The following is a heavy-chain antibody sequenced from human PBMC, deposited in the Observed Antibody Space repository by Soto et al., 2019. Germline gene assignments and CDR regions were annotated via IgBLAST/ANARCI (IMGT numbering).Heavy chain of an antibody. J-gene: IGHJ4*02. CDR1: GYTFTSYG. D-gene: IGHD3-16*01. Sequence: ASVKVSCKASGYTFTSYGISWVRQAPGQGLEWMGWISAYNGNTNYAQKLQGRVTMTTDTSTSTAYMELRSLRSDDTAVYYCARDYVWGSYYKPTTPTFDYWGQGTLVTVSS. CDR3: ARDYVWGSYYKPTTPTFDY. V-gene: IGHV1-18*04. CDR2: ISAYNGNT.